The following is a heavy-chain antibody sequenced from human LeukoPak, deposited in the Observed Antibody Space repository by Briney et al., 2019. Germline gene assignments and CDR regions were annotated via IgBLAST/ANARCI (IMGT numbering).Heavy chain of an antibody. J-gene: IGHJ4*02. CDR2: ISGSSSDI. D-gene: IGHD1-26*01. Sequence: GGSLRLSCAASGFTFSSYEMNWVRQAPGKGLEWVSSISGSSSDIYYADSVKGRFTISRDNAKNSPYLQMKSLRAEDTAVYYCARRGYHDYSGFDYWGQGTLVTVSS. V-gene: IGHV3-21*01. CDR1: GFTFSSYE. CDR3: ARRGYHDYSGFDY.